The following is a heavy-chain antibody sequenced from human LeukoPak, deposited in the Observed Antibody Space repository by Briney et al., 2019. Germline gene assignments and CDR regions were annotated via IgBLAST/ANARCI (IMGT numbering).Heavy chain of an antibody. Sequence: GGSLRLSCAASGFTFGDFYMTWIRQAPGKGLEWISYISSSGSAISYADAVKGRFTISRDNANNSVYLQMNSLRADDTALYYCARDNYYGPPWGQGTLVTVSS. D-gene: IGHD3-10*01. CDR1: GFTFGDFY. V-gene: IGHV3-11*04. CDR3: ARDNYYGPP. J-gene: IGHJ5*02. CDR2: ISSSGSAI.